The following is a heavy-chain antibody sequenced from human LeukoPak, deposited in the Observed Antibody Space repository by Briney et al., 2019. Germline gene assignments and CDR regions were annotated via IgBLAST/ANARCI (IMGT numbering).Heavy chain of an antibody. CDR1: RFTCSSYG. D-gene: IGHD6-13*01. V-gene: IGHV3-30*03. J-gene: IGHJ6*02. CDR2: ISYDGSNG. CDR3: ARPYSTAWYYYYGMDV. Sequence: RSLRLSCAASRFTCSSYGMHWVRQAPGKGLEWVAVISYDGSNGYYADSVKGRFTISRDNSKNTLYLQMNSLRPEDTAMYYCARPYSTAWYYYYGMDVWGQGTTVTVSS.